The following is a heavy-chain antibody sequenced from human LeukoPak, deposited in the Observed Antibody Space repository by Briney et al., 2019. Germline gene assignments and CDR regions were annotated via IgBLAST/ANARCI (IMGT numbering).Heavy chain of an antibody. CDR2: INANTGVA. Sequence: ASVKVSCKASGFTFTAYYIHWVRQAPGQGLEWMGCINANTGVATYAQKFQGRVTMTRDTSISAAYMESSSLRSDDTAMYYCAKEGAGDSKANDYWGQGTLVSVSS. J-gene: IGHJ4*02. CDR1: GFTFTAYY. D-gene: IGHD3-10*01. CDR3: AKEGAGDSKANDY. V-gene: IGHV1-2*02.